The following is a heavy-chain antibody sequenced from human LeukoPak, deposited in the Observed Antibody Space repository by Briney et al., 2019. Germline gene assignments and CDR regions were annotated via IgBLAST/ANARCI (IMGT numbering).Heavy chain of an antibody. Sequence: SETLSLTCTVSGYSISTGYYWGWIRQPPGKGLEWIGSIYHSGDTFYNPSLNSRVTISVDTSKNQFSLNLRSVTAADTAVYYCARDMAGYHLDYWGQGTLVTVSS. V-gene: IGHV4-38-2*02. CDR3: ARDMAGYHLDY. CDR1: GYSISTGYY. J-gene: IGHJ4*02. CDR2: IYHSGDT. D-gene: IGHD3-9*01.